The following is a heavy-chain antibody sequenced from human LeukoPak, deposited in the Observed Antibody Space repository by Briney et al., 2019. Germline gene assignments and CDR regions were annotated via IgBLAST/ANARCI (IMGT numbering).Heavy chain of an antibody. D-gene: IGHD6-19*01. CDR2: INSDGSST. Sequence: GGSLRLSCAASGFTFSSYAMSWVRQAPGKGLVWVSRINSDGSSTTYADSVKGRFTISRDNAKNTLYLHMNSLRAEDTAVYYCARAGGIPVAGTWAYWGQGTLVTVSS. V-gene: IGHV3-74*01. J-gene: IGHJ4*02. CDR3: ARAGGIPVAGTWAY. CDR1: GFTFSSYA.